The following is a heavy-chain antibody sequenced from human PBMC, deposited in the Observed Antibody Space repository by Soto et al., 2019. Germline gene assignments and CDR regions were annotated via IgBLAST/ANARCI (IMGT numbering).Heavy chain of an antibody. V-gene: IGHV4-4*02. D-gene: IGHD1-20*01. J-gene: IGHJ2*01. Sequence: QVQLQESGPGLVKPSGTLSLSCAVSGASLSSTHWWSWVRQPPGKGLQWIGEIYHTGSANYNSSLKSRVAISVDKSKNQFSLNLTSVTAADTAVYYCERDSKYHRNSYWYFDLWGRGTLVTVSS. CDR2: IYHTGSA. CDR3: ERDSKYHRNSYWYFDL. CDR1: GASLSSTHW.